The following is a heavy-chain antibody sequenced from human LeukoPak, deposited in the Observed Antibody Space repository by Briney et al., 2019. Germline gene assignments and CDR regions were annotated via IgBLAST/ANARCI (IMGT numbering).Heavy chain of an antibody. CDR2: IYYSGST. Sequence: SWVRQPPGKGLEWIGYIYYSGSTYYNPSLKSRVTISVDTSKNQFSLKLSSVTAADTAVYYCARVLSTYSNDLFDYWGQGTLVTVSS. J-gene: IGHJ4*02. CDR3: ARVLSTYSNDLFDY. D-gene: IGHD4-11*01. V-gene: IGHV4-30-4*08.